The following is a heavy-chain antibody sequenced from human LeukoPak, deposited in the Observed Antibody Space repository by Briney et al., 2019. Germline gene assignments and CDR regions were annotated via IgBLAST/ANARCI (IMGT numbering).Heavy chain of an antibody. J-gene: IGHJ4*02. Sequence: GGSLRLSCAASGITLSNYGMSWVRQAPGKALEWVAGISDSGGRTNYADSVKGRFTISRDNPKNTLYLQMNSVRTEDTAVDFCAKRGVVIRVILVGFHKEAYYFDSWGQGALVTVSS. CDR3: AKRGVVIRVILVGFHKEAYYFDS. V-gene: IGHV3-23*01. CDR1: GITLSNYG. CDR2: ISDSGGRT. D-gene: IGHD3-22*01.